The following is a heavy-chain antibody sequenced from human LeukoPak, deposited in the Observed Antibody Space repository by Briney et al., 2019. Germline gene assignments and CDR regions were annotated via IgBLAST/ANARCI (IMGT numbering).Heavy chain of an antibody. D-gene: IGHD1-26*01. CDR3: ATVGEVGAQGLDAFDI. J-gene: IGHJ3*02. CDR2: IYPGDSDT. Sequence: PGESLKISCKGSGYSFTSYWIGWVRQMPGKGLEWMGIIYPGDSDTRYSPSFQGQVTISADKSISTAYLQWSSLKASDTAMCYCATVGEVGAQGLDAFDIWGQGTMVTVSS. V-gene: IGHV5-51*01. CDR1: GYSFTSYW.